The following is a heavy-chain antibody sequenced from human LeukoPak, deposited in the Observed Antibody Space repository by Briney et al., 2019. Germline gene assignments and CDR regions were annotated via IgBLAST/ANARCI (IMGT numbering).Heavy chain of an antibody. V-gene: IGHV1-46*01. CDR1: GYTFTDYS. J-gene: IGHJ4*02. D-gene: IGHD5-18*01. CDR3: ARDGGVQQWLNYYFDY. CDR2: INPSGGST. Sequence: SLKVSCKASGYTFTDYSIHWVRQAPRQGLERMGIINPSGGSTRSTQKFPGRATMTRDTSTSTGYMDLSSLRSEDTAVYYCARDGGVQQWLNYYFDYWGQGTLVTVSS.